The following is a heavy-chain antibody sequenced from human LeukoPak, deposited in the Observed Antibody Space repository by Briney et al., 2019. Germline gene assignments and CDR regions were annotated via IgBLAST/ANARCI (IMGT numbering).Heavy chain of an antibody. CDR2: IIPILGIA. Sequence: ASVKVSCKASGGTFSSYAISWVRQAPGQGLEWMGRIIPILGIANYAQKFQGRVTITADKSTSTAYMELSSLRSEDTAVYYCARAESRSSGWYYFDYWGQGTLVTVSS. D-gene: IGHD6-19*01. CDR1: GGTFSSYA. J-gene: IGHJ4*02. CDR3: ARAESRSSGWYYFDY. V-gene: IGHV1-69*04.